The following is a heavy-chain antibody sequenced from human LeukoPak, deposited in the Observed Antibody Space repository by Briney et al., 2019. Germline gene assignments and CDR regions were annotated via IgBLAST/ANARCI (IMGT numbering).Heavy chain of an antibody. D-gene: IGHD5-18*01. V-gene: IGHV1-18*01. J-gene: IGHJ4*02. Sequence: GASVKVSCKASGYTFINYGISWVRQAPGQGPEWMGWISTYNGNTNGAQKLQGRGTMTTDTSTSTAYMELRSLRSDDTAVYYCARSQYSYGPFDYWGQGTLVTVSS. CDR1: GYTFINYG. CDR2: ISTYNGNT. CDR3: ARSQYSYGPFDY.